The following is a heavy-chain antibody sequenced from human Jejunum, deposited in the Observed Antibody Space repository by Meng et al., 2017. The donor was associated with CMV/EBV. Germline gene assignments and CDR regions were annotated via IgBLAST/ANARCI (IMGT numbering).Heavy chain of an antibody. V-gene: IGHV3-74*01. CDR2: IDSDGSST. CDR3: AGEGYCISTGCYTSDAFDI. J-gene: IGHJ3*02. Sequence: YGMHWVRKAPGKGLVWVSRIDSDGSSTTYADSVKGRFTISRDNAKNTLYLQMNSLRAEDTAVYYCAGEGYCISTGCYTSDAFDIWGQGTMVTVSS. D-gene: IGHD2-2*02. CDR1: YG.